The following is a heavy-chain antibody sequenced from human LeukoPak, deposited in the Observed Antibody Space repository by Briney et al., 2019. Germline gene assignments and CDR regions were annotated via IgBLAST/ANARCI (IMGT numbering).Heavy chain of an antibody. CDR1: GFTFGNYW. CDR3: ARRDRAAAGYNYSYYYMGV. CDR2: INQDGSET. Sequence: GGSLRLSCAASGFTFGNYWMSWVRQAPGKGLEGVAYINQDGSETYYVDSVKGRFTIFRANAKNSLYLQMNSLTAEDTAVYYCARRDRAAAGYNYSYYYMGVWGKGTTVTVSS. D-gene: IGHD6-13*01. V-gene: IGHV3-7*01. J-gene: IGHJ6*03.